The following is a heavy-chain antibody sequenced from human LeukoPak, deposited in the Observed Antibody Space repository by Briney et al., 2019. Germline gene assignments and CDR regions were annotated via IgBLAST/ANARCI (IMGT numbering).Heavy chain of an antibody. D-gene: IGHD6-19*01. CDR3: ATSVASVLGMDV. CDR1: GGSISSYY. Sequence: SETLSLTCTVSGGSISSYYWSWIRQPPGKGLEWIGYIYYSGSTNYNPSLKSRVTISVDTSKNQFSLKLSSVTAADTAVYYCATSVASVLGMDVWGQGTTVTVSS. J-gene: IGHJ6*02. V-gene: IGHV4-59*01. CDR2: IYYSGST.